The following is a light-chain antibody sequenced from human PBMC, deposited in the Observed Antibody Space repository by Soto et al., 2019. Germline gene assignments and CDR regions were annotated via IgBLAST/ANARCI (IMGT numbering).Light chain of an antibody. V-gene: IGKV3-15*01. Sequence: ETVMTQSPATLSVSPGERATLSCRASQSVSSKLAWYQQKPGQAPRLLIYGASTRATGIPARFSGSGSGTESTLSISSLQSEDFAVYYCQQYNKWPRTFGQGTKVEIK. CDR2: GAS. J-gene: IGKJ1*01. CDR1: QSVSSK. CDR3: QQYNKWPRT.